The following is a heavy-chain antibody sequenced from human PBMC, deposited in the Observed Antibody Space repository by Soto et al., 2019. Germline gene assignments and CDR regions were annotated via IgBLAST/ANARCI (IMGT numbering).Heavy chain of an antibody. CDR1: GYSCTSYW. Sequence: PXESLRVTCQSSGYSCTSYWSGLELQMPGKGLELMGIIYPEDSDTRYSPSFRGQVTISADKSISTAYLQWSSLRASDTAMYYCARQFDTSNWYDLWGQGTLVTVSS. CDR2: IYPEDSDT. CDR3: ARQFDTSNWYDL. D-gene: IGHD2-2*01. V-gene: IGHV5-51*01. J-gene: IGHJ5*01.